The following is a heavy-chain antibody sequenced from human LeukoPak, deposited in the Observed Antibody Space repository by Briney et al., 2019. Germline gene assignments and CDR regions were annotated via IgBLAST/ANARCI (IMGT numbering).Heavy chain of an antibody. V-gene: IGHV1-18*01. D-gene: IGHD1-14*01. Sequence: ASVKDSCKASGYTFTSYGISCVRQEPGHVLHWIGWISAYNGNTNYAQKLQGRVTMTTDTSTSTAYMELRSLRSDDTAVYYCARGTPSYYYYMDVWGKGTTVTVSS. CDR3: ARGTPSYYYYMDV. CDR1: GYTFTSYG. CDR2: ISAYNGNT. J-gene: IGHJ6*03.